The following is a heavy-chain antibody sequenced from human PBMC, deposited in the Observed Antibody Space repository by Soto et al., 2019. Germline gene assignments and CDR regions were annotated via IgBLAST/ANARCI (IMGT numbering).Heavy chain of an antibody. CDR2: IAGDGRMT. V-gene: IGHV3-74*01. D-gene: IGHD2-21*01. CDR1: GFTFSNYW. J-gene: IGHJ4*02. Sequence: VSLRLSCGACGFTFSNYWMRWVRQAPGEGLVWVSRIAGDGRMTRFADSVKGRFTISRDNAKKTLHLQMYSLRVEDTAVYYCGRVGGGWGNVGYWVQG. CDR3: GRVGGGWGNVGY.